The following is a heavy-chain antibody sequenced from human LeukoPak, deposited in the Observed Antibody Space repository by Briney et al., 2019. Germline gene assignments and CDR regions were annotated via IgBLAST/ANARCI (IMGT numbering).Heavy chain of an antibody. CDR2: IGPTGSDR. Sequence: PGGSLRLSCTASGLTLSTSGFNWVRQAPGKGLEWVASIGPTGSDRYHADSIKGRFTISRDNANNFLYLQVNSLRAEDTAVYYCATETNGRHYDYWGQGTLLTVSS. J-gene: IGHJ4*02. D-gene: IGHD1-14*01. CDR3: ATETNGRHYDY. V-gene: IGHV3-21*06. CDR1: GLTLSTSG.